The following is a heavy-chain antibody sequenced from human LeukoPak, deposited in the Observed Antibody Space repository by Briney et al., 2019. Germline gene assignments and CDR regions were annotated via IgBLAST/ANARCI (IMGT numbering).Heavy chain of an antibody. V-gene: IGHV4-4*07. CDR3: AREPTYYCSGCSCYFVDY. Sequence: SETLSLTCTVSGGSISSYYWSWIRQPAGKGLEWIGRIYTSGSTNYNPSLKSRVTMSVDTSKNQFSLKLSSVTAADTAVYYCAREPTYYCSGCSCYFVDYWGQGTLVTVSS. CDR1: GGSISSYY. J-gene: IGHJ4*02. CDR2: IYTSGST. D-gene: IGHD2-15*01.